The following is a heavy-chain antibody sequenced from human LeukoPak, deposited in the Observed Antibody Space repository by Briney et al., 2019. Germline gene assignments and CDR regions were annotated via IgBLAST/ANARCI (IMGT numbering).Heavy chain of an antibody. CDR3: ARGPGKLRYFDYYYYGMDV. CDR2: MNPNSGNT. J-gene: IGHJ6*02. Sequence: ASVKVSCKASGYTFTSYDINWVRPATGQGLEWMGWMNPNSGNTGYAQKFQGRVTMTRNTSISTAYMELSSLRSEDTAVYYCARGPGKLRYFDYYYYGMDVWGQGTTVTVSS. D-gene: IGHD3-9*01. CDR1: GYTFTSYD. V-gene: IGHV1-8*01.